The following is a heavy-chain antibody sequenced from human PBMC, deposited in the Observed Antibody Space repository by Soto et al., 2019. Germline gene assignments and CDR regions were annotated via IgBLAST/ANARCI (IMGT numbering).Heavy chain of an antibody. D-gene: IGHD2-2*01. CDR1: GFTFSTYG. V-gene: IGHV3-30*02. CDR2: IWNDGSNE. CDR3: ARATSPERFDP. J-gene: IGHJ5*02. Sequence: GSLRLSCEASGFTFSTYGMHWIRQAPGKGLEWLAIIWNDGSNEYYADSVKGRFTISRDNSKNTLYLQLNNLRSEDTAVYYCARATSPERFDPWGQGTLVTVSS.